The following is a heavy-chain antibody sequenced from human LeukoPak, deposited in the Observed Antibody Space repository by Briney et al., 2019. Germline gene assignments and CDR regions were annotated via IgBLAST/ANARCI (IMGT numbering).Heavy chain of an antibody. J-gene: IGHJ4*02. D-gene: IGHD4-17*01. Sequence: GGSLRLSCAASGFTFYTYAMTWVRQAPGKGLDWVSAISGSGGSTYYADSVKGRFTISRDNSKNTLYLQMNSLRAEDTAVYYCAKGYYADYFFDYWGQGTIVTVSS. CDR2: ISGSGGST. CDR3: AKGYYADYFFDY. CDR1: GFTFYTYA. V-gene: IGHV3-23*01.